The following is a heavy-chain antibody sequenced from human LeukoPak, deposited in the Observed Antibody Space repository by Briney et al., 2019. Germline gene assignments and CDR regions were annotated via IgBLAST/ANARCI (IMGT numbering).Heavy chain of an antibody. J-gene: IGHJ4*01. Sequence: PGGSLRLSCVASGFTFSTYWMAWVRQAPGKGLGWVANMKQDGSARHYADSVKGRFSISRDNSKNSVYLQMDSLRAEDTALYYCARDNVGALDYWGHGTLVTVSS. V-gene: IGHV3-7*01. CDR2: MKQDGSAR. D-gene: IGHD1-26*01. CDR1: GFTFSTYW. CDR3: ARDNVGALDY.